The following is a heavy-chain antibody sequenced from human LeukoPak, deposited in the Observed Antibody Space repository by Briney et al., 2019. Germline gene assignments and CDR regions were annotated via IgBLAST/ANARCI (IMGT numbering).Heavy chain of an antibody. CDR3: ARDSHIRYYDSGEFDAFDI. V-gene: IGHV3-30*04. CDR2: ISFAGDIY. J-gene: IGHJ3*02. Sequence: GGSLRLSCAASGFTFTSFAMHWVRQAPGKGLEWVAVISFAGDIYYYADSVKGRFTISRDNSRSTLYLHMNSLRAEDTAVYYCARDSHIRYYDSGEFDAFDIWGQGTMVTVSS. D-gene: IGHD3-3*01. CDR1: GFTFTSFA.